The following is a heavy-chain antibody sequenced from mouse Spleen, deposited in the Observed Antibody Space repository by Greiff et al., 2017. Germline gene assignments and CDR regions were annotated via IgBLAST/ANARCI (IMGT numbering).Heavy chain of an antibody. CDR2: INPSNGGT. Sequence: VQLQQPGTELVKPGASVKLSCKASGYTFTSYWMHWVKQRPGQGLEWIGNINPSNGGTNYNEKFKSKATLTVDKSSSTAYMQLSSLTSEDSAVYYCAREEGIYYYGSSSIPYAMDYWGQGTSVTVSS. D-gene: IGHD1-1*01. CDR3: AREEGIYYYGSSSIPYAMDY. V-gene: IGHV1-53*01. J-gene: IGHJ4*01. CDR1: GYTFTSYW.